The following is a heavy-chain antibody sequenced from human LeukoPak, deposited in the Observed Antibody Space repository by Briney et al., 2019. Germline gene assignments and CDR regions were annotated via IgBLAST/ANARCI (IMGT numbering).Heavy chain of an antibody. D-gene: IGHD3-22*01. CDR1: GFTFSSYW. CDR2: IKQGGSEK. V-gene: IGHV3-7*01. Sequence: RGSLRLSCAASGFTFSSYWMSWVRQAPGKRLEWVANIKQGGSEKYYVDSVKGRFTISRDNAKNSLYLQMNSLRAEDTAVYYCATYSSLNRREFQYWGQGTLLTVSS. J-gene: IGHJ1*01. CDR3: ATYSSLNRREFQY.